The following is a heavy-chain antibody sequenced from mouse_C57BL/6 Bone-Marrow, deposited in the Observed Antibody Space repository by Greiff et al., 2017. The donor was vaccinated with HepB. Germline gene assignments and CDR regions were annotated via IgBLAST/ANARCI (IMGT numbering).Heavy chain of an antibody. J-gene: IGHJ2*01. Sequence: QVQLQQPGAELVKPGASVKMSCKASGYTFTSYWITWVKQRPGQGLEWIGDIYPGSGSTNYNEKFKSKATLTVATSSSTAYMQLSSLTSEDSAVYYCARLYYFDYWGQGTTLTVSS. CDR1: GYTFTSYW. CDR3: ARLYYFDY. CDR2: IYPGSGST. V-gene: IGHV1-55*01.